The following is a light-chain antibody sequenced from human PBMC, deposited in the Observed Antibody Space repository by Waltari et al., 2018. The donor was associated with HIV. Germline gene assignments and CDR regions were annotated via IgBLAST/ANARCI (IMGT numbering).Light chain of an antibody. CDR1: RHDFGRYKV. V-gene: IGLV2-23*02. CDR3: CSYAGRSTHV. CDR2: EVT. Sequence: QSALTPPASVSGSPGQFVPIPRTGTRHDFGRYKVVPWYQQHPGKAPKLMIYEVTKRPSGVSNRFSGSKSGNTASLTISGLQAEDEADYYCCSYAGRSTHVFGTGTKVTVL. J-gene: IGLJ1*01.